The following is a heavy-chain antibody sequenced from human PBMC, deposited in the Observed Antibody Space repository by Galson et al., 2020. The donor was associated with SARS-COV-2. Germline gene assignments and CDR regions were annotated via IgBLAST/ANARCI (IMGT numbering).Heavy chain of an antibody. CDR1: GFTVSSNY. CDR3: ASCITTPGDDAFDI. Sequence: GESLKISCAASGFTVSSNYMSWVRQAPGKGLEWVSVIYSGGSTYYADSVKGRFTISRDNSKNTLYLQMNSLRAEDTAVYYCASCITTPGDDAFDIWGQGTMVTVSS. D-gene: IGHD3-10*01. V-gene: IGHV3-53*01. CDR2: IYSGGST. J-gene: IGHJ3*02.